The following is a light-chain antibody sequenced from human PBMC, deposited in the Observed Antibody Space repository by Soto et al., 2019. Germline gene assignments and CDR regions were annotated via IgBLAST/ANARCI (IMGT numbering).Light chain of an antibody. V-gene: IGLV2-23*02. CDR2: DVT. CDR3: CSYAGIITWV. J-gene: IGLJ3*02. CDR1: SNDIGDHNH. Sequence: QSALTQPASVSGSPGQSITISCTGTSNDIGDHNHVSWYQQHRGNSPKLIVYDVTERPSGVSNRFSASKSGTTASLTISGLQAEDDDDYYCCSYAGIITWVCGGGTKLTVL.